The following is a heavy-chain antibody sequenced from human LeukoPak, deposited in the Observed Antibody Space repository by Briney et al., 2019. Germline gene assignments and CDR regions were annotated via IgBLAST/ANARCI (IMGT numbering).Heavy chain of an antibody. V-gene: IGHV1-2*06. CDR2: INPNSGGT. CDR3: ARARGDYGDYYFDY. Sequence: ASVKVSCKASGYTFTSYYIHRVRQAPGQGLEWMGRINPNSGGTNYAQKFQGRVTMTRDTSISTAYMELSRLRSDDTAVYYCARARGDYGDYYFDYWGQGTLVTVSS. CDR1: GYTFTSYY. D-gene: IGHD4-17*01. J-gene: IGHJ4*02.